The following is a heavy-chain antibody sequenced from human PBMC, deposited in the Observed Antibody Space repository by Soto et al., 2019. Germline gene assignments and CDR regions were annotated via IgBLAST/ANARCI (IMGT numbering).Heavy chain of an antibody. CDR3: AKRPQEGYSSGWYEVSCFDY. J-gene: IGHJ4*02. Sequence: HPGGSLRLSCAASGFTFSSYAMSWVRQAPGKGLEWVSAISGSGGSTYYADSVKGRFTISRDNSKNTLYLQMNSLRAEDTAVYYCAKRPQEGYSSGWYEVSCFDYWGQGTLVTVSS. CDR2: ISGSGGST. D-gene: IGHD6-19*01. CDR1: GFTFSSYA. V-gene: IGHV3-23*01.